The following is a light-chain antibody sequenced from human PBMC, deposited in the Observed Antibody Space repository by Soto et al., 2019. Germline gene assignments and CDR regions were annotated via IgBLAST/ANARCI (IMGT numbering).Light chain of an antibody. Sequence: QSALTQPPSASGSPGQSVTISCTGASSDVGTYNYVSWYQRHPGKAPKLMIYEVTKRPSGVPDRFSGSKSDNTASLTVSGLQAEDEADYYCSSYAGSNNVVFGGGTQLTVL. J-gene: IGLJ3*02. CDR1: SSDVGTYNY. V-gene: IGLV2-8*01. CDR3: SSYAGSNNVV. CDR2: EVT.